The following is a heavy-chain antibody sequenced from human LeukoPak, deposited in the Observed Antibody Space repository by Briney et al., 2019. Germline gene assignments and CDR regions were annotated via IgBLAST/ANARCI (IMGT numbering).Heavy chain of an antibody. V-gene: IGHV1-69*05. CDR3: ARGYSITNWFDP. Sequence: GASVKVSCKASGGTFSSYAISWVRQAPGQGLEWMGGIIPIFGTANYTQKFQGRVTITTDESTSTAYMELSSLRSEDTAVYYCARGYSITNWFDPWGQGTLVTVSS. J-gene: IGHJ5*02. CDR1: GGTFSSYA. D-gene: IGHD4-11*01. CDR2: IIPIFGTA.